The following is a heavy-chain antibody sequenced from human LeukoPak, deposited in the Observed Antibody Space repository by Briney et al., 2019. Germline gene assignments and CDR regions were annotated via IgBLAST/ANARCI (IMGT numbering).Heavy chain of an antibody. CDR1: GGSFSGYY. D-gene: IGHD2-2*01. J-gene: IGHJ5*02. V-gene: IGHV4-34*01. Sequence: SETLSLTCAVYGGSFSGYYWSWIRQPPGKGLEWIGEINHSGSTNYNPSLKSRVTISVDTSKNQFSLKLSSVTAADTAVYYCARGHYQLLLYRGNWFDPWGQGTLVTVSS. CDR3: ARGHYQLLLYRGNWFDP. CDR2: INHSGST.